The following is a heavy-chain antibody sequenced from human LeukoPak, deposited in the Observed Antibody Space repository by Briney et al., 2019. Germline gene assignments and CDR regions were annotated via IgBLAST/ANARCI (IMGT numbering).Heavy chain of an antibody. Sequence: GGSLRLSCAASGFTVSSNYMSWVRQAPGKGLEWVSVIYSGGSTYYADSVKGRFTISRDNSKNTLYLQMNSLRAEDTAVYYCARVRGSYYDNWFDPWGQGTLVTVSS. CDR1: GFTVSSNY. CDR3: ARVRGSYYDNWFDP. V-gene: IGHV3-53*01. CDR2: IYSGGST. D-gene: IGHD3-10*01. J-gene: IGHJ5*02.